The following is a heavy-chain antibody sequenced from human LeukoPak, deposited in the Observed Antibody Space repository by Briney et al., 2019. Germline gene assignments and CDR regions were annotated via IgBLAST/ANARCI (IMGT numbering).Heavy chain of an antibody. Sequence: KPSETLSLTCAVYGGSFSGYYWSWIRQPPGKGLEWIGEINHSGSTYYNPSLKSRVTISVDTSKNQFSLKLSSVTAADTAVYYCTASAWFGELLAQFDYWGQGTLVTVSS. CDR1: GGSFSGYY. CDR3: TASAWFGELLAQFDY. D-gene: IGHD3-10*01. CDR2: INHSGST. J-gene: IGHJ4*02. V-gene: IGHV4-34*01.